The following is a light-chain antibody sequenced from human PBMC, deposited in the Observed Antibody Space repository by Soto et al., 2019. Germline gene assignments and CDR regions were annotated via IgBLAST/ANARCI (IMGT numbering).Light chain of an antibody. V-gene: IGKV1-39*01. J-gene: IGKJ2*01. CDR2: AAS. CDR1: QTISTY. Sequence: DIQMTQSPSSLSASVGDRVTITCRASQTISTYLNWYQQKPGKAPKLLIYAASSLQSGVPSRFSGSGSGTDFTLTISSLQPEDSATYYCQQSYSNQYTFGQGTKVDIK. CDR3: QQSYSNQYT.